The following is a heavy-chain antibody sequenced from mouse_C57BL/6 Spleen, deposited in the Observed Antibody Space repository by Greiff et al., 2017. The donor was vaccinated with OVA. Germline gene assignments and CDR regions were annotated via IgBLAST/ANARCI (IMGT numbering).Heavy chain of an antibody. CDR1: GYTFTSYW. CDR3: ARRDDYDDHLYFDV. CDR2: INPSNGST. D-gene: IGHD2-4*01. J-gene: IGHJ1*03. V-gene: IGHV1-53*01. Sequence: QVQLQQSGTELVKPGASVKLSCSASGYTFTSYWMHWVKQRPGQGLEWIGNINPSNGSTKYNEKFKSKATLTVDKSSSTAYMQLSILTSEDSAVYYGARRDDYDDHLYFDVWGTGTTGTVSS.